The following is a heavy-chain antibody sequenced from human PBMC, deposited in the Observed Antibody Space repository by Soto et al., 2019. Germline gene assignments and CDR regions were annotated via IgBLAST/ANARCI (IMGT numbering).Heavy chain of an antibody. CDR2: TRHDGSNT. Sequence: QVQLVESGGGVVQPGRSLRLSCAASGFNFGGYGMHWVRQAPGKGLEWVAITRHDGSNTYYADSVRGRFTISRDNSKNTLYLQMNSLTVEDTAVYYCVRDGVGATTYFGYFDYWGQGTPITVSS. V-gene: IGHV3-33*01. CDR3: VRDGVGATTYFGYFDY. CDR1: GFNFGGYG. J-gene: IGHJ4*02. D-gene: IGHD1-26*01.